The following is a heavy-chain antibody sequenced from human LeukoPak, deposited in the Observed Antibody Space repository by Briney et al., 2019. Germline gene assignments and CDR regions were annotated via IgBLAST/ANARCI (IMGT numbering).Heavy chain of an antibody. CDR2: ISAYNGNT. V-gene: IGHV1-18*01. J-gene: IGHJ5*02. D-gene: IGHD6-13*01. Sequence: ASVKVSCKASGYTFTSYGISWVRQAPGQGLEWMGWISAYNGNTNYAQKLQGRVTMTTDTSTSTAYMELRGLRSDDTAVYYCARDAVVAAAAYNWFDPWGQGTLVTVSS. CDR3: ARDAVVAAAAYNWFDP. CDR1: GYTFTSYG.